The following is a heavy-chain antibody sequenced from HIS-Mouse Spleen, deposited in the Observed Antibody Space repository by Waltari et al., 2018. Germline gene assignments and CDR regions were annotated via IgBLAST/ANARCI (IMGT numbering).Heavy chain of an antibody. J-gene: IGHJ3*02. Sequence: QVQLQESGPGLVKPSETLSLTCTVSGGSISSYYWSWIRQPAGKGLEWIGRIYTSGSNNSNPSLKSRVPMSLDTSKNQFSLKLSSVTAADTAVYYCARDFHDFWSGYYGGDKKHDAFDIWGQGTMVTVSS. V-gene: IGHV4-4*07. CDR2: IYTSGSN. CDR3: ARDFHDFWSGYYGGDKKHDAFDI. CDR1: GGSISSYY. D-gene: IGHD3-3*01.